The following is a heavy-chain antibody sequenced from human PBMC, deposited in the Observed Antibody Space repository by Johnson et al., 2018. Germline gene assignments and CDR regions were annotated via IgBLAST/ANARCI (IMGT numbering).Heavy chain of an antibody. D-gene: IGHD4-17*01. CDR1: GFTFSSYG. CDR3: ATAVTTSRYFQH. CDR2: ISYDGVSK. Sequence: QVQLVQSGGGVVQXGRSLRLSCAASGFTFSSYGMHWVRQAPGKGLEWVAVISYDGVSKYYADSVRGRLTISRDNSENTLYLQMNSLRAEDPAVYYCATAVTTSRYFQHWGQGTLVTVAS. J-gene: IGHJ1*01. V-gene: IGHV3-30*03.